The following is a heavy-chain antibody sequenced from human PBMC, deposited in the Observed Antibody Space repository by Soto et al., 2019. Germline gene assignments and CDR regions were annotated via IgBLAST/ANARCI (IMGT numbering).Heavy chain of an antibody. CDR1: GYTFTSYG. V-gene: IGHV1-18*01. CDR2: ISAYNGKK. Sequence: ASVKVSCKASGYTFTSYGISWVRQAPGQGLEWMGWISAYNGKKNYAQKLQGRVTMTTDTSTSTAYMELRSLRSDDTAVYYCARGSQYDFWSGYSHYMDVWGKGTTVTVSS. CDR3: ARGSQYDFWSGYSHYMDV. J-gene: IGHJ6*03. D-gene: IGHD3-3*01.